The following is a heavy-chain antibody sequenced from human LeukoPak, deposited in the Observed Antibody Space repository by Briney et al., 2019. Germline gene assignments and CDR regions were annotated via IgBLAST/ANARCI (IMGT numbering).Heavy chain of an antibody. CDR3: ARFSSTWYVAFDM. CDR2: INSGGTV. D-gene: IGHD6-13*01. CDR1: GFIVSSYE. Sequence: GGSLRLSCAASGFIVSSYETGWVRQAPGKGLEWLSYINSGGTVYYADSVKGRFTFSRDNAKNSLYMHMNSLRAEDTALYYCARFSSTWYVAFDMWGQGTMVTVSS. V-gene: IGHV3-48*03. J-gene: IGHJ3*02.